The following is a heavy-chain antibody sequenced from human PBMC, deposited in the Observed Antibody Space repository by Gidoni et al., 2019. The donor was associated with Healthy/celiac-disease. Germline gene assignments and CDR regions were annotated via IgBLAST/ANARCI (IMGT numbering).Heavy chain of an antibody. D-gene: IGHD2-21*02. CDR1: GFTFRSYW. V-gene: IGHV3-7*03. CDR3: AIDGGDPFDY. J-gene: IGHJ4*02. CDR2: IKQDGSEK. Sequence: EVQLVESGGGLVQPGGSLRLSCSASGFTFRSYWMIWVRQAPGKGLEWVANIKQDGSEKYYVDSVKGRFTISRDNAKNSLYLQMNSLRAEDTAVYYCAIDGGDPFDYWGQGTLVTVSS.